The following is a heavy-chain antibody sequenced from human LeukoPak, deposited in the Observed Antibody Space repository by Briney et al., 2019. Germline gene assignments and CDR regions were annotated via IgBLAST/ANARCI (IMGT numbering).Heavy chain of an antibody. CDR1: GFTFSDYS. CDR3: ARENRAHVVVVPAAIDY. V-gene: IGHV3-21*06. CDR2: IRGSGPYI. D-gene: IGHD2-2*01. J-gene: IGHJ4*02. Sequence: GGSLRLSCAASGFTFSDYSMNWVRQAPGKGLEWVSSIRGSGPYIYYADSLKGRFTISRDNAKNSLYLQMNSLRAEDTAVYYCARENRAHVVVVPAAIDYWGRGTLVTVSS.